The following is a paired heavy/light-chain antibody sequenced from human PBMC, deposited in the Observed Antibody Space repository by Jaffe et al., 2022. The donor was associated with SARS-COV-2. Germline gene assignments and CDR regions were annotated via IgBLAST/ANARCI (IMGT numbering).Heavy chain of an antibody. D-gene: IGHD2-8*01. CDR1: NDSISSSAYF. V-gene: IGHV4-39*01. J-gene: IGHJ6*03. Sequence: QLQLQESGPRLVKPSETLSLTCTVSNDSISSSAYFWGWIRQPPGKGLQWIGSIYRSGTTYYNPSLKSRVTISVDTSKNQFSLKLHSVTAADTAVFYCARQMVPKSFMDVWGKGTTVTVSS. CDR2: IYRSGTT. CDR3: ARQMVPKSFMDV.
Light chain of an antibody. V-gene: IGKV3-11*01. J-gene: IGKJ4*01. CDR3: QQRSDWP. Sequence: EIVLTQSPVTLSLSPGERATLSCRASQSVGTYLAWYQHRPGQAPRLLIYDASKRVTGIPARFSGSGSGTDFTLTISSLEPEDLAVYYCQQRSDWPFGGGTRVEIK. CDR1: QSVGTY. CDR2: DAS.